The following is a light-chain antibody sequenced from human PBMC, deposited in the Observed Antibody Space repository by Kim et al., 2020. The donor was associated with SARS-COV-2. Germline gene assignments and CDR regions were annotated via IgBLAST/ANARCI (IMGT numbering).Light chain of an antibody. Sequence: PGKTDSISCGGNNIGSKSVHWCQQKPGQAPVLVISYDSDRPSGIPERFSGSNSGNTATLTIRRVEAGDEADYYCQVWDSTIDHRVVFGGGTQLTVL. CDR2: YDS. CDR1: NIGSKS. V-gene: IGLV3-21*04. J-gene: IGLJ3*02. CDR3: QVWDSTIDHRVV.